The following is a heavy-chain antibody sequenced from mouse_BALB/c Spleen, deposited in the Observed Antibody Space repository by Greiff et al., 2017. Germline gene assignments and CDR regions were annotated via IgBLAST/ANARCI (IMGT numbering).Heavy chain of an antibody. CDR3: ARWGYRYVLDY. CDR2: IDPANGNT. D-gene: IGHD2-14*01. V-gene: IGHV14-3*02. J-gene: IGHJ2*01. CDR1: GFNIKDTY. Sequence: EVKLQESGAELVKPGASVKLSCTASGFNIKDTYMHWVKQRPEQGLEWIGRIDPANGNTKYDPKFQGKATITADTSSNTAYLQLSSLTSEDTAVYYCARWGYRYVLDYWGQGTTLTVSS.